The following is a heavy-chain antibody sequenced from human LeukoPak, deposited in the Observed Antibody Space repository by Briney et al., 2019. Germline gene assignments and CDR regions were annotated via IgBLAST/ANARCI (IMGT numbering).Heavy chain of an antibody. Sequence: GGSLKLSCEASGFTFSGSARHWVRQASGKGLEWLGHIKSKGNSHATAYAASLKGRFTISRDDSKNTAYLQSNNLETEDTAMYYCARQSGAAIPFVYWGQGTLVTVSS. CDR2: IKSKGNSHAT. V-gene: IGHV3-73*01. J-gene: IGHJ4*02. CDR1: GFTFSGSA. CDR3: ARQSGAAIPFVY. D-gene: IGHD2-2*02.